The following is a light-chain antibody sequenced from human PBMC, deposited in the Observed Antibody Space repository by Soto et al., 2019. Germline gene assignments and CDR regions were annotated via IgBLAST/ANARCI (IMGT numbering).Light chain of an antibody. V-gene: IGLV3-21*02. CDR1: NIGSKS. J-gene: IGLJ1*01. CDR3: QVWDSISDHFV. Sequence: SYELTQPPSVSVAPGQTASISCGGTNIGSKSVHWFQQKPGQAPVLVVYDDNDRPSGIPERFSGSNSGNTATLTISRVEAGDEADYYCQVWDSISDHFVFGTGTKLTVL. CDR2: DDN.